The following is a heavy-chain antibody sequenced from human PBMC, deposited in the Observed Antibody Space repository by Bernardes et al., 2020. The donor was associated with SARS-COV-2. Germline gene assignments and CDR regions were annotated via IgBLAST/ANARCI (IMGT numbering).Heavy chain of an antibody. CDR2: ISYDGSNK. Sequence: GGSLRLSCAASGFTFSSYAMHWVRQAPGKGLEWVAVISYDGSNKYYADSVKGRFTISRDNSKNTLYLQMNSLRAEDTAVYYCARDLAAMVSYYYYYGMDVWGQGTTVTVSS. J-gene: IGHJ6*02. V-gene: IGHV3-30-3*01. CDR1: GFTFSSYA. D-gene: IGHD5-18*01. CDR3: ARDLAAMVSYYYYYGMDV.